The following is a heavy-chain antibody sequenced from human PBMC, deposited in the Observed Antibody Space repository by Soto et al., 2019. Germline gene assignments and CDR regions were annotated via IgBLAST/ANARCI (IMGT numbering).Heavy chain of an antibody. CDR2: ISAYNGNT. V-gene: IGHV1-18*01. CDR3: ARDSKRITGYCSGASCSYYYYSGMDV. Sequence: ASVKVSCKASGYTFTSYGISWVRQAPGQGLEWMGWISAYNGNTNYAQKLQGRVTMTTDTSTSTAYMELRSLRSDDTAVYYCARDSKRITGYCSGASCSYYYYSGMDVWGQGTTVTVSS. J-gene: IGHJ6*02. CDR1: GYTFTSYG. D-gene: IGHD2-15*01.